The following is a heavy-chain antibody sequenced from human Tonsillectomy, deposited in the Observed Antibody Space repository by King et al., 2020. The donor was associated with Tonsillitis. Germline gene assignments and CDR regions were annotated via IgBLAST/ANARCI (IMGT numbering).Heavy chain of an antibody. CDR1: GFTLSSFA. CDR3: VGGYXXWSGSSGSNWXDX. J-gene: IGHJ5*02. V-gene: IGHV3-64D*06. D-gene: IGHD3-3*01. CDR2: ISSNGGRI. Sequence: VQLVESGGGLVQPGGSLRLSCSASGFTLSSFAMHWVRQAPGKGLEYVSSISSNGGRIHYADSVKGRFTVSRDNSKNTVYLQMSSLRSEDTAVYHCVGGYXXWSGSSGSNWXDXWGQGTLVTVSS.